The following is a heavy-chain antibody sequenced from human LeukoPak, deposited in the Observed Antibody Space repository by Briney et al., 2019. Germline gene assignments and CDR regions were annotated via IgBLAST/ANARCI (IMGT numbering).Heavy chain of an antibody. J-gene: IGHJ4*02. D-gene: IGHD2-2*01. CDR3: ASSTPSTGFDY. CDR2: IYYSGST. Sequence: SETLSLTCTVSGGSISSSSYYWSWIRQPPGKGLEWIGYIYYSGSTNYNPSLKSRVTISVDTSKNQFSLKLSSVTAADTAVYYCASSTPSTGFDYWGQGTLVTVSS. V-gene: IGHV4-61*05. CDR1: GGSISSSSYY.